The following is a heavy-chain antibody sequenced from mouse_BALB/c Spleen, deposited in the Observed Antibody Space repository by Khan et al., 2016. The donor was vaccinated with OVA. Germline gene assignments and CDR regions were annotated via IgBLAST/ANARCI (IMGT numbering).Heavy chain of an antibody. CDR1: GFAFKSYD. D-gene: IGHD2-10*01. V-gene: IGHV5-9*02. J-gene: IGHJ3*01. CDR3: TRPSYYGNPWFTY. Sequence: EVELVESGGGLVKPGGSLKLSCEVSGFAFKSYDMSWVRQTPEKRLEWVATISSTGSYTYYPDSVKGRFTISRDTARNTLYLQMSSLRSEDTALYYCTRPSYYGNPWFTYWGQGTLVTVSA. CDR2: ISSTGSYT.